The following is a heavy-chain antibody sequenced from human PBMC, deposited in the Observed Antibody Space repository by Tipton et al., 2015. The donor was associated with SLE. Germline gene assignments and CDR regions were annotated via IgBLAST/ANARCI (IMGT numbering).Heavy chain of an antibody. CDR3: AREKGRQLAPFDY. Sequence: SLRLSCAASGFTFSSYAMHWVRQAPGKGLEWVAVISYDGSNKYYADSVKGRFTISRDNSKNTLYLQMNSLRAEGTAVYYCAREKGRQLAPFDYWGQGTLVTVSS. D-gene: IGHD6-13*01. V-gene: IGHV3-30*04. CDR2: ISYDGSNK. J-gene: IGHJ4*02. CDR1: GFTFSSYA.